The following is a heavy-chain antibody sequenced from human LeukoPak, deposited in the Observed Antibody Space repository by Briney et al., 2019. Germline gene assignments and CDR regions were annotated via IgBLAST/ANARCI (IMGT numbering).Heavy chain of an antibody. V-gene: IGHV4-39*07. D-gene: IGHD1-14*01. CDR3: ARGSDMNGIIQ. CDR2: IYYSGST. CDR1: GGSISSSSYY. J-gene: IGHJ4*02. Sequence: SETLSLTCTVSGGSISSSSYYWGWIRQPPGKGLEWIGSIYYSGSTYYNPSLKSRVTISVDTSKNQFSLKLSSVTAADTAVYYCARGSDMNGIIQWGQGTLVTVSS.